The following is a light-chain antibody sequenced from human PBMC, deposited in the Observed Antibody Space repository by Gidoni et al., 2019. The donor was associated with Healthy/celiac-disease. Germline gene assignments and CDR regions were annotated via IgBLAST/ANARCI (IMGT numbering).Light chain of an antibody. CDR3: QSYDSSLSVV. CDR1: SSNIGAGYD. CDR2: GNS. Sequence: HSVLTQPPSVSGPPGPRVPISCTGSSSNIGAGYDVHWYQQLPGTAPKLIIYGNSNRPSGVPDRFSGTKSGTSASLAITGLQAEDEADYYCQSYDSSLSVVFGGGTKLTVL. V-gene: IGLV1-40*01. J-gene: IGLJ2*01.